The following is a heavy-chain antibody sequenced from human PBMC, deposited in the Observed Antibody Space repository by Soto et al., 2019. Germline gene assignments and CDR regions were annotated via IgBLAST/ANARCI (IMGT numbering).Heavy chain of an antibody. J-gene: IGHJ6*02. V-gene: IGHV1-18*01. CDR1: GYTFTSYG. D-gene: IGHD6-13*01. Sequence: QVQLVQSGAEVKKPGASVKVSCKASGYTFTSYGISWVRQAPGQGLEWMGWIRAYNGNTNYAQKPQGRVTMTTDTSTSTAYMELRSLRSDDTALYYCARGDYSSSWDHYYYYVMDVWGQGTTVTVSS. CDR3: ARGDYSSSWDHYYYYVMDV. CDR2: IRAYNGNT.